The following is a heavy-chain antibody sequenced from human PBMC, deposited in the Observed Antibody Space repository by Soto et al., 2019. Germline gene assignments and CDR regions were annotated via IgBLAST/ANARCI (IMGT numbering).Heavy chain of an antibody. CDR3: ARMVRLGPDQTYYFDY. V-gene: IGHV4-31*03. D-gene: IGHD3-10*01. Sequence: QVQLQESGPGLVKPSQTLSLTCTVSGGSFSSGGYYWSWIRQHPGKGLEWIGYIHYRGSTYYNPSLKSRVTISVDTSKNHFSLKLSSVTAADTAVYYGARMVRLGPDQTYYFDYWGQGTLVTDSS. J-gene: IGHJ4*02. CDR2: IHYRGST. CDR1: GGSFSSGGYY.